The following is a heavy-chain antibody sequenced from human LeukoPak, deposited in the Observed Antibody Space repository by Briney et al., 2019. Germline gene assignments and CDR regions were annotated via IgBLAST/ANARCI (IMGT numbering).Heavy chain of an antibody. CDR3: ARARITMVRGVTNRGWFDP. CDR2: FDPEDGET. J-gene: IGHJ5*02. CDR1: GYTLTELS. V-gene: IGHV1-24*01. Sequence: GASVKVSCKVSGYTLTELSMHWVRQAPGKGLEWMGGFDPEDGETIYAQKFQGRVTMTEDTSTDTAYMELSSLRSEDTAVYYCARARITMVRGVTNRGWFDPWGQGTLVTVSS. D-gene: IGHD3-10*01.